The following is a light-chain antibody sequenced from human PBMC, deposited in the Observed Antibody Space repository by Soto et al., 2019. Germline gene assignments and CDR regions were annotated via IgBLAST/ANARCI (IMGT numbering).Light chain of an antibody. CDR3: QQSYSTPLT. J-gene: IGKJ4*01. Sequence: DIQMTQSPSSLPASPGDSATITCRASQTISSYVSWYQQRPGKARNLLISAASNMPSRLPSRLGGSGSGTDFTLTISSLQPEDVATYYCQQSYSTPLTFGGGAKVDIK. CDR1: QTISSY. CDR2: AAS. V-gene: IGKV1-39*01.